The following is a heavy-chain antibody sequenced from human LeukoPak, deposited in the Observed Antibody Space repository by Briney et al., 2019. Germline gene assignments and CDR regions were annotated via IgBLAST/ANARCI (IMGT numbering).Heavy chain of an antibody. CDR3: ARMALDGGDSIGFDS. D-gene: IGHD2-21*02. CDR1: GYTFTDYF. CDR2: INPNIGDA. V-gene: IGHV1-2*02. J-gene: IGHJ5*01. Sequence: ASVKVSCKASGYTFTDYFIHWVRQAPGQGLEWMGWINPNIGDASDAQKFQDRVTMTRDRSINTAYMELSRLISDDTAVYYCARMALDGGDSIGFDSWGQGTLVTVSS.